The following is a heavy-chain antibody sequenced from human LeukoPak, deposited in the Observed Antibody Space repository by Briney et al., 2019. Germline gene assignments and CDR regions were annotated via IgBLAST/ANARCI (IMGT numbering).Heavy chain of an antibody. CDR1: GGSISSGGYS. Sequence: SQTLSLTCAVSGGSISSGGYSWSWIRQPPGKGLEWIGYIYHSGSTYYNPSLKSRVTISVDRSKNQFSLKLSSVTAADTAVYYCARASEVLTAIQGYYFDYWGQGTLVTVSS. J-gene: IGHJ4*02. D-gene: IGHD2-21*02. CDR3: ARASEVLTAIQGYYFDY. V-gene: IGHV4-30-2*01. CDR2: IYHSGST.